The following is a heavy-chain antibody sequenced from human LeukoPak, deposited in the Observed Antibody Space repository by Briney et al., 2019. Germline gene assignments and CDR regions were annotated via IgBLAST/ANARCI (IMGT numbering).Heavy chain of an antibody. CDR2: ISRGSSNI. J-gene: IGHJ4*02. CDR1: GFTFSTYS. Sequence: GGSLRLSCAASGFTFSTYSMNWVRQAPGKGLEWVSSISRGSSNIYYADSLKGRFTISRDNAKNSLYLQMNSLRAEDTAVYYCARVEDYYDSSGYSAWDYWGQGTLVTVSS. CDR3: ARVEDYYDSSGYSAWDY. D-gene: IGHD3-22*01. V-gene: IGHV3-21*01.